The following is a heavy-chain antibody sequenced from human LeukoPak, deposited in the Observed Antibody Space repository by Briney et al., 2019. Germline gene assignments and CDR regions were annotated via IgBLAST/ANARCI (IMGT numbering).Heavy chain of an antibody. J-gene: IGHJ5*02. V-gene: IGHV1-69*05. D-gene: IGHD6-19*01. CDR3: ARELSSASST. CDR2: IIPIFGTA. CDR1: GGTFNSYA. Sequence: SVKVSCKASGGTFNSYAIRGVRQAPGQGLEWMGGIIPIFGTANYAQKFQGRVTINTDESTSTAYIPLSSLSSEDPAVYYCARELSSASSTWGPGTLVTVSS.